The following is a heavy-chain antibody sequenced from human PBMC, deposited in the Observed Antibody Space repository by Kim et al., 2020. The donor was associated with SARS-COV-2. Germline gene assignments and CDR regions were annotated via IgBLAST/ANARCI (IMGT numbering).Heavy chain of an antibody. D-gene: IGHD2-15*01. CDR2: VYNSGTT. J-gene: IGHJ4*01. Sequence: SETLSLTCVVSGGSISTVDYYWNWIRQSPGKGLEWIGYVYNSGTTNYNPSLESRATISRHSSKNQFSLKLKSVTVADTAFYYCARGLVVTDIYFDSWG. V-gene: IGHV4-30-4*01. CDR1: GGSISTVDYY. CDR3: ARGLVVTDIYFDS.